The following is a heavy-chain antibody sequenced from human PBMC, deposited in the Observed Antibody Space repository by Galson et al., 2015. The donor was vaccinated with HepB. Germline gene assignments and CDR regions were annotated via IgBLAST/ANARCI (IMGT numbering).Heavy chain of an antibody. CDR2: ISYDGSNK. CDR1: GFTFTGYA. D-gene: IGHD2-21*02. V-gene: IGHV3-30-3*01. CDR3: ARDMGKVTPNYFDY. J-gene: IGHJ4*02. Sequence: SLRLSCAASGFTFTGYAIHWVRQAPGKGLEWVAFISYDGSNKFYGEFVKGRFTISRDNSKNTVYVQMNRRKPEDTAVYYCARDMGKVTPNYFDYWGQGTLVTVSS.